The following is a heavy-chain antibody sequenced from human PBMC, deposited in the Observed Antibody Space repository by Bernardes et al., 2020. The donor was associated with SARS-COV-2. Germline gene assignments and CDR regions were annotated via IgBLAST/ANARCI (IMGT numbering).Heavy chain of an antibody. V-gene: IGHV4-59*01. J-gene: IGHJ4*02. CDR2: IYYSGST. D-gene: IGHD3-16*02. CDR1: GGSISSYY. Sequence: SETLSLTCTVSGGSISSYYWSWIRQPPGKGLEWIGYIYYSGSTNYNPSLKSRVTISVDTSKNQFSLKLSSVTAADTAVYYCARGGDYIWGSYLEFDYWGQGTLVTVSS. CDR3: ARGGDYIWGSYLEFDY.